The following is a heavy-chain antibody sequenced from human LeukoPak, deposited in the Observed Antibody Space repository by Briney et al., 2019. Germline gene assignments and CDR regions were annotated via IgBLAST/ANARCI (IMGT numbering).Heavy chain of an antibody. D-gene: IGHD3-10*01. CDR3: ARSERIRGSGSYFDY. CDR1: GGTFSSYA. Sequence: SVKVSCKASGGTFSSYAISWVRQAPGQGLEWMGGIIPILGIANYTQKFQGRVTITADKSTSTAYMELSSLRSEDTAVYYCARSERIRGSGSYFDYWGQGTLVTVSS. J-gene: IGHJ4*02. V-gene: IGHV1-69*10. CDR2: IIPILGIA.